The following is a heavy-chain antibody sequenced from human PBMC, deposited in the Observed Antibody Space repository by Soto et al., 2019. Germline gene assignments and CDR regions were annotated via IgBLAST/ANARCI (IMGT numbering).Heavy chain of an antibody. J-gene: IGHJ4*02. Sequence: GGSPRISCAASGFTFSGSAMHWVRQASGKGLEWVDRIRSKPNSYATAYAASVKGRFTISRDDSKNTAYLQMNSLRAEDTAVYYCAKDRVAMGLDYWGQGTLVTVSS. CDR3: AKDRVAMGLDY. D-gene: IGHD5-12*01. CDR1: GFTFSGSA. CDR2: IRSKPNSYAT. V-gene: IGHV3-73*01.